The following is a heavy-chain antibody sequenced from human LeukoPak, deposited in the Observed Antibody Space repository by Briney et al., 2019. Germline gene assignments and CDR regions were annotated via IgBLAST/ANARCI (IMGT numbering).Heavy chain of an antibody. CDR3: ARDRSTMVRGVILTNNWFDP. CDR1: GGSISSYY. D-gene: IGHD3-10*01. V-gene: IGHV4-4*07. J-gene: IGHJ5*02. CDR2: IYTSGST. Sequence: PSETLSLTCTVSGGSISSYYWSWIRQPAGKGLEWIGRIYTSGSTNYNPSLKSRVTMSVDTSKNQFSLKLSSVTAADTAVYYCARDRSTMVRGVILTNNWFDPWGQGTLVAVSS.